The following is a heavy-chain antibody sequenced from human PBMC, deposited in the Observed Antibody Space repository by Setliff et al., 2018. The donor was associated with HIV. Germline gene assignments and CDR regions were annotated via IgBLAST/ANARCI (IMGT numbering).Heavy chain of an antibody. V-gene: IGHV4-39*01. CDR1: GGSISSSSYY. CDR2: IYYTENT. Sequence: KASETLSLTCTVSGGSISSSSYYWGWFRQPPGKGLEWIGAIYYTENTYYNPSLKSRVTMSVDTSKNQFSLKLRSVTAADTAVYFCATLRWLRSKHSDYWGQGILVTVSS. D-gene: IGHD5-12*01. J-gene: IGHJ4*01. CDR3: ATLRWLRSKHSDY.